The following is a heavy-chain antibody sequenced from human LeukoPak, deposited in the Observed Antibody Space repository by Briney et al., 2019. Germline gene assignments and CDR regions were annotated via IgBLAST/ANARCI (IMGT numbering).Heavy chain of an antibody. CDR3: AKDRYYDSSGSYFDY. CDR1: GFTFSSYG. CDR2: ISYDGSNK. J-gene: IGHJ4*02. D-gene: IGHD3-22*01. Sequence: GGSLRLSCAGSGFTFSSYGMHWVRQAPGKGLEWVAVISYDGSNKYYADSVKGRFTISRDNSKNTLYLQMNSLRAEDTAVYYCAKDRYYDSSGSYFDYWGQGTLVTVSS. V-gene: IGHV3-30*18.